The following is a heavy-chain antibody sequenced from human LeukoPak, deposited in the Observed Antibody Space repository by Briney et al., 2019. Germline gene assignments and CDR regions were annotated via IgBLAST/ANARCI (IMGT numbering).Heavy chain of an antibody. J-gene: IGHJ5*02. V-gene: IGHV1-2*02. Sequence: ASVKVSCKASGYTFTGYYMHWVRQAPGQGLEWMGWINPNRGGTNYAQKFQGRVTMTRDTSISTAYMELSRLRSDDTAVYYCARGPRPRLDWFDPWGQGTLVTVSS. D-gene: IGHD2-21*01. CDR1: GYTFTGYY. CDR2: INPNRGGT. CDR3: ARGPRPRLDWFDP.